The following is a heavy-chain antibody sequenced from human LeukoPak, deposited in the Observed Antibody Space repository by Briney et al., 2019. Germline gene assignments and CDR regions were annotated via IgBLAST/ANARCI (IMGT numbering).Heavy chain of an antibody. V-gene: IGHV3-48*03. D-gene: IGHD3-10*02. J-gene: IGHJ6*04. Sequence: GGSLRLSCAASGFIFNSYEMNWVRQAPGKGLEWVAFISGSGNSIYYADSMKGRFTISRDNAKNSLYLHMSSLRAEDTAVYYCAELGITMIGGVRGKGTTVTISS. CDR2: ISGSGNSI. CDR3: AELGITMIGGV. CDR1: GFIFNSYE.